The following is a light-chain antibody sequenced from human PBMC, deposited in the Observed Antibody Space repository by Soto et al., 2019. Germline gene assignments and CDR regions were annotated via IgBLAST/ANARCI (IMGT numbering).Light chain of an antibody. CDR1: SSDVGGYNY. CDR2: DVR. J-gene: IGLJ1*01. CDR3: SSYTSGSTHV. V-gene: IGLV2-14*01. Sequence: SVLTQPASVSASPGQSITISCTGTSSDVGGYNYVSWYQQHPGKAPKLMIYDVRNRPSGVSDRFSGSKSGNTASLTISGLQAEDEADYYCSSYTSGSTHVFGTGTKVTVL.